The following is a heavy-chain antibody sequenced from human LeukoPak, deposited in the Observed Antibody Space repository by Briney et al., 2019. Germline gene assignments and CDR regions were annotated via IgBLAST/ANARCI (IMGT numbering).Heavy chain of an antibody. D-gene: IGHD2-15*01. Sequence: ASVKVSCEASGYTFNSYEINWVRQAAGQRLEWMGWMNPDNGDTGYAQKFQGRVTMTRDTSISTAYMELSGLTSEDTAVYYCARPPGYSRIPRTHIASCYYWYFDLWGRGTLVTVSS. CDR1: GYTFNSYE. V-gene: IGHV1-8*01. CDR3: ARPPGYSRIPRTHIASCYYWYFDL. J-gene: IGHJ2*01. CDR2: MNPDNGDT.